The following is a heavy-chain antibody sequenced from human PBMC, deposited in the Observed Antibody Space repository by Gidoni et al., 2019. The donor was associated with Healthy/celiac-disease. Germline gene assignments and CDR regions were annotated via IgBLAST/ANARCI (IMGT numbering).Heavy chain of an antibody. CDR2: IIPIFGTA. D-gene: IGHD3-3*01. Sequence: QVQLVQSGAEVKKPGSSVKVSCKASGGTFSSYAISWVRQAPGQGLEWMGGIIPIFGTANYAQKFQGRVTITADKSTSTAYMELSSLRSEDTAVYYCARAETYYDFWSGYYYYGMDVWGQGTTVTVSS. CDR1: GGTFSSYA. V-gene: IGHV1-69*06. CDR3: ARAETYYDFWSGYYYYGMDV. J-gene: IGHJ6*02.